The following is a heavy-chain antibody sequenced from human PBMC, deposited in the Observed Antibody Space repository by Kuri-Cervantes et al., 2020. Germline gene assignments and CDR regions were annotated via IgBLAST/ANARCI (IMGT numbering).Heavy chain of an antibody. Sequence: GESLKISCAASGFTFSSYSMNWVRQAPGKGLEWVSYISSSSSTIYYADSVKGRFTISRDNSKNTLYLQMNSLRAEDTAVYYCARIRLGAIVATMRDGMDVWGQGTTVTVSS. CDR3: ARIRLGAIVATMRDGMDV. CDR1: GFTFSSYS. J-gene: IGHJ6*02. D-gene: IGHD5-12*01. V-gene: IGHV3-48*01. CDR2: ISSSSSTI.